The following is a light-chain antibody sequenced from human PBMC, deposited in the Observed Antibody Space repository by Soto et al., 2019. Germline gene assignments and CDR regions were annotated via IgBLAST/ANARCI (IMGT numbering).Light chain of an antibody. CDR2: DAS. V-gene: IGKV1-5*01. CDR1: QSLSNR. J-gene: IGKJ1*01. CDR3: QYYAGVWT. Sequence: DVQMSQSTCTLSASVGHRGTVTFRASQSLSNRLAWYQQKPGKAPKVLIYDASSLESGVPSRFSGSGSGTDFILTISSLQPDDFATYYCQYYAGVWTFGQGTKVDIK.